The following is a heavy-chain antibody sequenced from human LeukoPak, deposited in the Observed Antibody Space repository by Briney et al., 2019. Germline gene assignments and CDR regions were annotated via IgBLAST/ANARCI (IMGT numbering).Heavy chain of an antibody. Sequence: SVKVSCKASVGTFSSYAISWVRQAPGQGLEWIGRIIPIFGIANYAQKFQGRVTITADKSTSTAYMELSSLRSEDTAVYYCASGDSGYSYGYSYYYYGMDVWGQGTTVTVSS. CDR2: IIPIFGIA. J-gene: IGHJ6*02. D-gene: IGHD5-18*01. V-gene: IGHV1-69*04. CDR1: VGTFSSYA. CDR3: ASGDSGYSYGYSYYYYGMDV.